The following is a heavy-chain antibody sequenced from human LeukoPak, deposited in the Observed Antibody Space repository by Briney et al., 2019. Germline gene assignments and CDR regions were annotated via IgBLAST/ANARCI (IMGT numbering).Heavy chain of an antibody. D-gene: IGHD2-21*01. V-gene: IGHV4-39*01. CDR2: IYYSGST. CDR3: ARHFGEGY. Sequence: SETLSLTCAVSGGSISSSSYYWGWIRQPPGKGLEWIGSIYYSGSTYYNPSLKSRVTISVDTSKNQFSLKLSSVTAADTAVYYCARHFGEGYWGQGTLVTVSS. J-gene: IGHJ4*02. CDR1: GGSISSSSYY.